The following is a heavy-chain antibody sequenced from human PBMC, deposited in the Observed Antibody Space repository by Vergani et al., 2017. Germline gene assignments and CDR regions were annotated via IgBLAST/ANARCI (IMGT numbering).Heavy chain of an antibody. V-gene: IGHV3-9*01. Sequence: EVQLVESGGGLVQPGRSLRLSCAASGFTFDDYAMHWVRQAPGKGLEWVSGISWNSGSIGYADSVKGRFTISRDNAKNSLYLQMNSLRAEDTALYYCAKNPSWFGELSAYWGQGTLVTVSS. CDR1: GFTFDDYA. CDR2: ISWNSGSI. CDR3: AKNPSWFGELSAY. D-gene: IGHD3-10*01. J-gene: IGHJ4*02.